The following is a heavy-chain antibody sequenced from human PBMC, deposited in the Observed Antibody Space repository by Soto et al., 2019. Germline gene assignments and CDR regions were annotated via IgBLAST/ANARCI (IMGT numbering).Heavy chain of an antibody. D-gene: IGHD2-21*01. J-gene: IGHJ6*04. V-gene: IGHV3-9*01. Sequence: GGSLRLSCVASGSTFEDYAMHWVRQAPGKGLEWVAGIYWGSNRIDYADSVRGRFATSRDNAERSLYLQMNSLTGDDTAFYYCTKDVTAGGADVRGKGTMVTVSS. CDR2: IYWGSNRI. CDR1: GSTFEDYA. CDR3: TKDVTAGGADV.